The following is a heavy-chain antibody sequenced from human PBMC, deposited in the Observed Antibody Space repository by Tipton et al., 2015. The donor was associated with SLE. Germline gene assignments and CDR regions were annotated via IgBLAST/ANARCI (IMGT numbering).Heavy chain of an antibody. Sequence: SLRLSCAASGFTFSSYAMHWVRQAPGKGLEWVAVISYDGSNKYYADSVKGRFTISRDNSKNTLYLQMNSLRAEDTAVYYCAPVLTGYYGMDVWRQGTTVTVSS. CDR1: GFTFSSYA. CDR2: ISYDGSNK. V-gene: IGHV3-30*04. D-gene: IGHD4/OR15-4a*01. CDR3: APVLTGYYGMDV. J-gene: IGHJ6*02.